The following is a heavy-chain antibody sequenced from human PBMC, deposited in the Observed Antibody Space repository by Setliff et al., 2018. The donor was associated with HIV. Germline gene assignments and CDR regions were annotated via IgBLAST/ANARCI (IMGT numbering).Heavy chain of an antibody. CDR1: GGTFSSYA. J-gene: IGHJ4*02. V-gene: IGHV1-69*05. Sequence: SSVKVSCQASGGTFSSYAISWVRPAPGQGLEWMGGIIPIFGSTSYAQKFQGRVTMTRDTSTSTVYMELSSLRSEDTAVYYCAREGGFIAVAGLDYWGQGTLVTVSS. CDR2: IIPIFGST. D-gene: IGHD6-19*01. CDR3: AREGGFIAVAGLDY.